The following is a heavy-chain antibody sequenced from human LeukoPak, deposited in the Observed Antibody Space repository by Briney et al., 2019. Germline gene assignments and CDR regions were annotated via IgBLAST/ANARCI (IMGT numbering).Heavy chain of an antibody. V-gene: IGHV4-59*08. CDR2: IYYSGST. Sequence: PSETLSLTCTVSGGSVSTYYWNWIRQPPGKGLEWIGYIYYSGSTNYNPSLKSRLTISVDTSKNQFSLKLSSVTAADTAVYYCARGARAGYNLEPFDYWGQGTLVTVSS. D-gene: IGHD5-24*01. CDR3: ARGARAGYNLEPFDY. J-gene: IGHJ4*02. CDR1: GGSVSTYY.